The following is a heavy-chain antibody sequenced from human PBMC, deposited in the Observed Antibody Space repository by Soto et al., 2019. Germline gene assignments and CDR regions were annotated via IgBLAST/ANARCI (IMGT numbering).Heavy chain of an antibody. J-gene: IGHJ4*02. V-gene: IGHV1-46*01. D-gene: IGHD5-12*01. CDR1: AYTFTSYY. CDR2: INSSAGRT. Sequence: ASVKVSCKASAYTFTSYYMHWVRQAPGQGLEWMGIINSSAGRTTYAQKFQGRVTMTRDTSTSTVYMELSSLRSEDTAVYYCARAGDVKMAIGYVGFDYWGQGTLVTVSS. CDR3: ARAGDVKMAIGYVGFDY.